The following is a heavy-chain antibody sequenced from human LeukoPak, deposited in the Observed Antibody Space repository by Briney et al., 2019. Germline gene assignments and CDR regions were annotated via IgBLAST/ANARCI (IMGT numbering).Heavy chain of an antibody. Sequence: ASVKVSCKASGGTFSSYAISWVRQAPGQGLEWMGGFIPIFGAADYAQKFQGRVTITADESTTTTYMKLSSLRSEDTTVYYCARYYSGSYYFDSWGQGPLVTVSS. D-gene: IGHD6-19*01. CDR3: ARYYSGSYYFDS. J-gene: IGHJ4*02. CDR2: FIPIFGAA. CDR1: GGTFSSYA. V-gene: IGHV1-69*01.